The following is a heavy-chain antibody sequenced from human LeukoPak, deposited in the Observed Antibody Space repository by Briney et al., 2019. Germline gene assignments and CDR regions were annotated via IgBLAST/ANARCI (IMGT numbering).Heavy chain of an antibody. J-gene: IGHJ6*03. CDR1: GYTFTGYY. CDR3: ARDPGRLGRYYYYMDV. V-gene: IGHV1-2*02. Sequence: ASVKVSCKASGYTFTGYYMHWVRQAPGQGLEWMGWINPNSGGTNYAQKFQGRVTMTRDTSISTAYMELSRLRSDDTAVYYCARDPGRLGRYYYYMDVWGKGTTVTVSS. CDR2: INPNSGGT. D-gene: IGHD3-10*01.